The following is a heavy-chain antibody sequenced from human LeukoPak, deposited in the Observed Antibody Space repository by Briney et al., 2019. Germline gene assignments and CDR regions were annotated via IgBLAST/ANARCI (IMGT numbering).Heavy chain of an antibody. D-gene: IGHD4-17*01. CDR3: AREDPQTTVPEGLDV. CDR2: IYYSGST. CDR1: GGSISSYY. Sequence: PSETLSLTCTVSGGSISSYYWSWIRQPPGKGLEWIGYIYYSGSTNYNPSLKSRVTISVDTSKNQFSLKLTSVTAADTAVYYCAREDPQTTVPEGLDVWGQGTTVTVSS. V-gene: IGHV4-59*01. J-gene: IGHJ6*02.